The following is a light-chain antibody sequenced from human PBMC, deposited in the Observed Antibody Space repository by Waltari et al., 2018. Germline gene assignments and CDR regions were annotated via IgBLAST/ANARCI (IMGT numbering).Light chain of an antibody. J-gene: IGKJ3*01. Sequence: EIVMTQSPATLSVSPGERATLSCRASQSVSTNLAWSQQKPGQAPSLIIYGASTRATGIPARFSGTASGTEFTLTISSLQSEDFAVYYCQQYNNWRAVTFGPGTKVDFK. CDR3: QQYNNWRAVT. V-gene: IGKV3-15*01. CDR1: QSVSTN. CDR2: GAS.